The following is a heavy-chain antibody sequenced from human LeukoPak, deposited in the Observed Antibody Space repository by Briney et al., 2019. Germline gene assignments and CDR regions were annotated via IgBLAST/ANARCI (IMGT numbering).Heavy chain of an antibody. CDR1: GYTFTSYY. J-gene: IGHJ6*04. V-gene: IGHV1-46*01. CDR3: ARHRPFITMVRGVTPPTGMDV. CDR2: INPSGGST. Sequence: GASVKVSFKASGYTFTSYYMHWVRQASGQGLEWMGLINPSGGSTSYAQKFQGRVTMTRDTSTSTVYMELSSLRSEDTAVYYCARHRPFITMVRGVTPPTGMDVWGKGTTVTVSS. D-gene: IGHD3-10*01.